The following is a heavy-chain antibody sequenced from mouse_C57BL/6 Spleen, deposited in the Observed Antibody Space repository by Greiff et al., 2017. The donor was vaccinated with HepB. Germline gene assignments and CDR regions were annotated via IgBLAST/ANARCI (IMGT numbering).Heavy chain of an antibody. CDR3: ARRTGTPYFDV. CDR2: INPSTGGT. Sequence: EVQLQQSGPELVKPGASVKISCKASGYSFTGYYMNWVKQSPEKSLEWIGEINPSTGGTTYNQKFKAKATLTVDKSSSTAYMQLKSLTSEDSAVYYCARRTGTPYFDVWGTGTTVTVSS. V-gene: IGHV1-42*01. D-gene: IGHD4-1*01. CDR1: GYSFTGYY. J-gene: IGHJ1*03.